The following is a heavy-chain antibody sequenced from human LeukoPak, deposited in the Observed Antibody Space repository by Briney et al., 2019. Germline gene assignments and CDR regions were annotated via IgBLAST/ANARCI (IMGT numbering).Heavy chain of an antibody. J-gene: IGHJ6*02. V-gene: IGHV3-53*01. CDR3: ARDPRQLVTAPNGNYYYGMDV. Sequence: GGSLRLSCAASGFTVSSNYMSWVRQAPGKGLEWVSVIYSGGSTYYADSVKGRFTISRDNSKNTLYLQMNSLRAEDTAVYYCARDPRQLVTAPNGNYYYGMDVWGQGTTVTVSS. D-gene: IGHD6-13*01. CDR1: GFTVSSNY. CDR2: IYSGGST.